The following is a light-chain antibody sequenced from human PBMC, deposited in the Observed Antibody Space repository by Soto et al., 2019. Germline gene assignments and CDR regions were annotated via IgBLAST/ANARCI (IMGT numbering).Light chain of an antibody. CDR3: QQYGSSPRT. J-gene: IGKJ1*01. CDR1: QSVSSSS. CDR2: GAS. V-gene: IGKV3-20*01. Sequence: EIVLTQPPGTLSLSPGERATLSCRASQSVSSSSLAWYQQRRGQAPRLLIHGASSRATGIPDRFSGSGSGTGFTLTISRLEPEDFAVYYCQQYGSSPRTFGQGTKVDIK.